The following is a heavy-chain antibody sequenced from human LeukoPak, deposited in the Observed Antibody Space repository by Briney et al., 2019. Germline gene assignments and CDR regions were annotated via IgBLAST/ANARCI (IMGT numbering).Heavy chain of an antibody. Sequence: GGSLRLSCAASGFTFSSYGMHWVRQAPGKGLEWVAFIRYDGSNNYYADSVKGRFTISRDNSKNTLYLQMNSLRAEDTAVYYCAKSIAVAGTNRDAFDIWGQGTMVTVSS. D-gene: IGHD6-19*01. CDR3: AKSIAVAGTNRDAFDI. V-gene: IGHV3-30*02. J-gene: IGHJ3*02. CDR2: IRYDGSNN. CDR1: GFTFSSYG.